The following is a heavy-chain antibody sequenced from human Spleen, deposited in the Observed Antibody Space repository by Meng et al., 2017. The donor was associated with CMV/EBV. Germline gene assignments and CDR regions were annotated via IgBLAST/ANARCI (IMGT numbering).Heavy chain of an antibody. D-gene: IGHD2-15*01. CDR3: ARDVGSGGNYFYSGYLDY. CDR1: GFTFSSYE. J-gene: IGHJ4*02. Sequence: GESLKISCAASGFTFSSYEMNWVRQAPGKGLEWVSYISSSGSTIYYADSVKGRFTISRDNAKNSLYLQMNSLRAEDTAVYYCARDVGSGGNYFYSGYLDYWGQGTLVTVSS. CDR2: ISSSGSTI. V-gene: IGHV3-48*03.